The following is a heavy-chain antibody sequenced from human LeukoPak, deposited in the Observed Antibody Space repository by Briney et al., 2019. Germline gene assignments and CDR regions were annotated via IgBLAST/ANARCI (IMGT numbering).Heavy chain of an antibody. CDR2: IKGDGSIT. Sequence: PGRSLRLSCAASGFTFSTNWMHWVRQAPGKGLVWVSRIKGDGSITNYADSVKGRFTISRDNAKNTLYLQMNSLRAEDTAVYYCARENWYLDYWGQGTLVTVSS. D-gene: IGHD1-1*01. CDR3: ARENWYLDY. J-gene: IGHJ4*02. CDR1: GFTFSTNW. V-gene: IGHV3-74*01.